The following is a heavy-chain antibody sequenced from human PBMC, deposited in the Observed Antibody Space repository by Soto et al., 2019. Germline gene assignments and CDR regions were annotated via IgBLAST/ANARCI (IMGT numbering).Heavy chain of an antibody. V-gene: IGHV3-30*18. J-gene: IGHJ4*02. CDR1: GFTFSSYG. Sequence: PGGSLRLSCAASGFTFSSYGMHWVRQAPGKGLEWVAVISYDGSNKYYADSVKGRFTISRDNSKNTLYLQMNSLRAEDTAVYYCAKDGGPPWYSWPTEFNYFDYWGQGTLVTVSS. CDR2: ISYDGSNK. CDR3: AKDGGPPWYSWPTEFNYFDY. D-gene: IGHD2-15*01.